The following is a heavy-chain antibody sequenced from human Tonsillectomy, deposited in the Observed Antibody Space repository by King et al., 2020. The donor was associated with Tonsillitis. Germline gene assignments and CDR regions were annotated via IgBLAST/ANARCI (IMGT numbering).Heavy chain of an antibody. V-gene: IGHV3-30*02. D-gene: IGHD1-1*01. J-gene: IGHJ4*02. CDR2: IRYDVTSK. CDR3: VDQPPNWRASLSFDS. Sequence: VQLVESGGGVVQPGGSLKLSCAASGFTFSNYGMHWVRQAPGKGLEWVAFIRYDVTSKYYADSVKGRFTISRDNSKNTLYLQMNSLRADDTAVYSCVDQPPNWRASLSFDSWGQGTLVTVSS. CDR1: GFTFSNYG.